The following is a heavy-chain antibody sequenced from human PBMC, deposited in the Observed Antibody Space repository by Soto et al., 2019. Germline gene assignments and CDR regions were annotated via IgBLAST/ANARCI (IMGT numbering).Heavy chain of an antibody. J-gene: IGHJ6*02. Sequence: GTSVKVSCTASGGTFSSYAISWVRQAPGQGLEWMGGIIPIFGTANYAQKFQGRVTITADESTSTAYMELSSLRSEDTAVYYCARSGLDIVLVPAARNYGMDVWGQGTTVTVSS. CDR3: ARSGLDIVLVPAARNYGMDV. CDR1: GGTFSSYA. CDR2: IIPIFGTA. D-gene: IGHD2-2*01. V-gene: IGHV1-69*13.